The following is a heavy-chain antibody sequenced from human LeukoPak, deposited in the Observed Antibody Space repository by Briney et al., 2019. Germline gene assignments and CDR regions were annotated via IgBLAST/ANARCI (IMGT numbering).Heavy chain of an antibody. V-gene: IGHV4-59*08. CDR1: GGSISSSY. D-gene: IGHD4/OR15-4a*01. CDR3: ARRDIDYGIDY. J-gene: IGHJ4*02. Sequence: SETLSLTCTVPGGSISSSYWSWIRQSPGKGLEWIGYFYDTVSTKYNPSLKRRVSISTDTSKNQLSLKLNSVTAADTAVYYCARRDIDYGIDYWGQGTLVTVSS. CDR2: FYDTVST.